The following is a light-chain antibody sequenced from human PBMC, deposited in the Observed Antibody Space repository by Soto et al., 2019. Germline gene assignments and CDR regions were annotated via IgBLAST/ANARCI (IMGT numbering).Light chain of an antibody. J-gene: IGLJ2*01. CDR3: SSYGGSSTL. CDR1: SSDIGGYNY. V-gene: IGLV2-14*03. CDR2: DVT. Sequence: QSVLTQPASVSGSPGQSITISCTGSSSDIGGYNYVSWYQQHSGKAPKLLIYDVTYRPSGISDRFSGSKSGNTASLTISGLHHDDEDYYYCSSYGGSSTLFGGGTKLTVL.